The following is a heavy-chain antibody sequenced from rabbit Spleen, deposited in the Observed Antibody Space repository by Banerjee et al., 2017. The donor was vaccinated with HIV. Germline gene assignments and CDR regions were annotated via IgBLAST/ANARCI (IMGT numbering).Heavy chain of an antibody. J-gene: IGHJ4*01. D-gene: IGHD2-1*01. CDR3: ARGSATMTMVITGFYLNL. CDR1: GFSFSSGYW. V-gene: IGHV1S45*01. Sequence: QQQLVESGGGLVKPGASLTLTCTASGFSFSSGYWICWVRQAPGKGLEWIVCIYTGDRSTYYASWAKGRFTISKTSSTTVTLQMTSLTAADTATYFCARGSATMTMVITGFYLNLWGPGTLVTVS. CDR2: IYTGDRST.